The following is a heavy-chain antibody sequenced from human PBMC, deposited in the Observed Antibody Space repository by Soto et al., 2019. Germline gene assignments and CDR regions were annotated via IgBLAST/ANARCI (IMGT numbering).Heavy chain of an antibody. J-gene: IGHJ5*02. V-gene: IGHV4-4*02. CDR1: SGSISSSNW. D-gene: IGHD6-13*01. CDR3: ARDKVCIAAAGRVNWFDP. CDR2: IYHSGST. Sequence: SETLSLTCAVSSGSISSSNWWSWVRQPPGKGLEWIGEIYHSGSTNYNPSLKSRVTISVDKSKNQFSLKLSSVTAADTAVYYCARDKVCIAAAGRVNWFDPWGQGTLVTAPQ.